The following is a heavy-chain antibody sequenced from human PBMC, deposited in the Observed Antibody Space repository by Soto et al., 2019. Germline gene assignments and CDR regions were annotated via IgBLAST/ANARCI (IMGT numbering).Heavy chain of an antibody. Sequence: SVKVSCKASGGTFSSYAISWVRQAPGQGLEWVGGIIPIFGTANYAQKFQGRVTITADESTSTAYMELSSLRSEDTAVYYCASCPKCWSIAARRSFDYWGQGTLVTVSS. D-gene: IGHD6-6*01. CDR2: IIPIFGTA. J-gene: IGHJ4*02. CDR3: ASCPKCWSIAARRSFDY. V-gene: IGHV1-69*13. CDR1: GGTFSSYA.